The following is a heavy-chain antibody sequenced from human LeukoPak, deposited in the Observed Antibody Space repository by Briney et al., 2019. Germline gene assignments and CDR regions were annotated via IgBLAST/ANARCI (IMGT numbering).Heavy chain of an antibody. CDR2: FDPEDGET. Sequence: ASVKVSCKVSGYTLTELSMHWVRQAPGKGLEWMGGFDPEDGETIYAQKFQGRVTMTRDTSTSTAYMELSRLRSDDTAVYHCARGHGSYYYYMDVWGMGTTVTVSS. CDR3: ARGHGSYYYYMDV. V-gene: IGHV1-24*01. CDR1: GYTLTELS. J-gene: IGHJ6*03. D-gene: IGHD3-10*01.